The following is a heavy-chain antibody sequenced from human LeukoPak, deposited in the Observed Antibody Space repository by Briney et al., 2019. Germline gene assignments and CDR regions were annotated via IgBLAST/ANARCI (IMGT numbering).Heavy chain of an antibody. CDR1: GGSFSGYY. Sequence: TSETLSLTCAVYGGSFSGYYWSWIRQPPGKGLEWIGEINHSGSTNYNPSLKSRVTISVDTSKNQFSLKLSSVTAADTAVYYCARGAVYSSSWYHYWYFDLWGRGTLVTVSS. D-gene: IGHD6-13*01. CDR3: ARGAVYSSSWYHYWYFDL. J-gene: IGHJ2*01. V-gene: IGHV4-34*01. CDR2: INHSGST.